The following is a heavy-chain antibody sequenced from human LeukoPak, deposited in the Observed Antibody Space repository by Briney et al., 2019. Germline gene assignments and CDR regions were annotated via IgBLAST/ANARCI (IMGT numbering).Heavy chain of an antibody. V-gene: IGHV4-59*08. CDR1: GGSISSHY. J-gene: IGHJ6*02. Sequence: PSETLSLTCTVSGGSISSHYWSWIRQPPGKGLEWIGYIYYSGSTNYNPSLKSRVTISIDTSKNQFSLKLSSVTAADTAVYYCARRNGYGLYYYGMDVWGQGTTVTVSS. CDR2: IYYSGST. D-gene: IGHD6-25*01. CDR3: ARRNGYGLYYYGMDV.